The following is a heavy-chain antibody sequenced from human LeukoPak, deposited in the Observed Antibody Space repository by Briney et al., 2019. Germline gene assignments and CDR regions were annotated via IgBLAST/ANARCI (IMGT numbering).Heavy chain of an antibody. V-gene: IGHV3-23*01. CDR1: GFTFSSYA. Sequence: GGSLRLSCAASGFTFSSYAMSWVRQAPGKGLEWVSDISGSGGSTHYADSVKGRFTTSRDNSKNTLYLQMSSLRDEDTAVYYCARDRDYAFDYWGQGTLVTVSS. CDR3: ARDRDYAFDY. J-gene: IGHJ4*02. D-gene: IGHD4-17*01. CDR2: ISGSGGST.